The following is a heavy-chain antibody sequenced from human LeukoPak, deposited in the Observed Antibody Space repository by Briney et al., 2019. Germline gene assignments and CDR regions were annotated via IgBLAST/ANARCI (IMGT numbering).Heavy chain of an antibody. CDR3: ALNSRGYCSGGRCYIGY. V-gene: IGHV5-51*01. CDR2: IYPGDSDT. J-gene: IGHJ4*02. CDR1: GYSFANYW. D-gene: IGHD2-15*01. Sequence: GESLKISYKGSGYSFANYWIGWVRQMPGRGLEWMGIIYPGDSDTRYSPSFQGQVTISADKSINTAYLQWTSLKASDSAKYYCALNSRGYCSGGRCYIGYWGQGTLITVST.